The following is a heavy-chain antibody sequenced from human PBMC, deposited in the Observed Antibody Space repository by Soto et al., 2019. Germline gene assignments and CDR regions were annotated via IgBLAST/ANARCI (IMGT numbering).Heavy chain of an antibody. CDR1: GGSISSYY. J-gene: IGHJ3*02. V-gene: IGHV4-59*01. CDR2: IYYSGSA. D-gene: IGHD2-2*01. CDR3: ARYCSSTSCYFPETFDI. Sequence: QVQLQESGPGLVKPSETLSLTCTVSGGSISSYYWSWIRQPPGKGLEWIGYIYYSGSAEYNPSLKSRVTISLGTYKSRFSLKLSSVTAADTAVYFCARYCSSTSCYFPETFDIWGQGTMVTVSS.